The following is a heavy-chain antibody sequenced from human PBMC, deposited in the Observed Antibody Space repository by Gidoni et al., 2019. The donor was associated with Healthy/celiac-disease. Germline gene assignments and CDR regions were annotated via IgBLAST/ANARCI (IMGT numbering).Heavy chain of an antibody. CDR2: IYSGGST. V-gene: IGHV3-53*04. J-gene: IGHJ4*02. D-gene: IGHD3-22*01. Sequence: EVQLVESGGGLVQPGGSLRLSCAASGFTVSSNYMRWVRQAPGKGLEWVSVIYSGGSTYYADSVKGRFTISRHNSKNTLYLQMNSLRAEDTAVYYCASHYYDSSGYYRHFDYWGQGTLVTVSS. CDR3: ASHYYDSSGYYRHFDY. CDR1: GFTVSSNY.